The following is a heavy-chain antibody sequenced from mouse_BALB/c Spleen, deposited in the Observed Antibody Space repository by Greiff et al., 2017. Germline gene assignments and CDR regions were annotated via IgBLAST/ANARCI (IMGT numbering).Heavy chain of an antibody. J-gene: IGHJ2*01. CDR2: IRLKSNNYAT. D-gene: IGHD4-1*02. CDR3: TRVLNCFDY. V-gene: IGHV6-6*02. CDR1: GFTFSNYW. Sequence: DVQLQESGGGLVQPGGSMKLSCVASGFTFSNYWMNWVRQSPEKGLEWVAEIRLKSNNYATHYAESVKGRFTISRDDSKSSVYLQMNNLRAEDTGIYYCTRVLNCFDYWGQGTTLTVSS.